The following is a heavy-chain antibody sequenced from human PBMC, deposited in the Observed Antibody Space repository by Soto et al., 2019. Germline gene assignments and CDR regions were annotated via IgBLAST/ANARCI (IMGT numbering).Heavy chain of an antibody. V-gene: IGHV4-39*01. J-gene: IGHJ5*02. CDR1: RGSITRGESF. CDR2: IFYTGST. D-gene: IGHD1-1*01. CDR3: ARLTSRISAASHGRSNFVDP. Sequence: PSETLALTCSVSRGSITRGESFWAWFRQPPGKGLEWIGDIFYTGSTYYSAALKARLTISIDTSSEQFSLKLSSVTAADTAFYYCARLTSRISAASHGRSNFVDPRGPGILVTVSS.